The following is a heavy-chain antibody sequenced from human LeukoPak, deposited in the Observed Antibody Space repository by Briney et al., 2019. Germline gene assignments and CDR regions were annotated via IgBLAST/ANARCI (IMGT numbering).Heavy chain of an antibody. CDR1: GGSMSTYY. V-gene: IGHV4-59*08. CDR2: VYHSGTT. CDR3: ARHGGTIAYFAH. J-gene: IGHJ4*02. Sequence: PSETLSLTCTVSGGSMSTYYWSWIRQAPGKGLEWIGYVYHSGTTNYNPSLKSRVSISADTSKNHFSLRLRSVTAADTAAYFCARHGGTIAYFAHWGQGMVVTVAS. D-gene: IGHD1-26*01.